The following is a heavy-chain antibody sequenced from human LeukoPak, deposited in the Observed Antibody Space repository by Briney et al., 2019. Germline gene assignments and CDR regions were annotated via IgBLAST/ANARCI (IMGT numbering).Heavy chain of an antibody. J-gene: IGHJ6*03. CDR1: GYTFTGYY. Sequence: SVKLSYKASGYTFTGYYMHWVRQAPGQGLEWMGRIIPILGIANYAQKFQGRVTITADKSTSTAYMELSSLRSEDTAVYYCAIVVVPANMDVWGKGTTVTVSS. CDR3: AIVVVPANMDV. D-gene: IGHD2-2*01. V-gene: IGHV1-69*02. CDR2: IIPILGIA.